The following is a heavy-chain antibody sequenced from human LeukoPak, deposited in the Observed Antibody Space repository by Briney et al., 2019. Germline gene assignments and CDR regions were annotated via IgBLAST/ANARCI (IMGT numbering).Heavy chain of an antibody. CDR1: GGSVNSGSYY. CDR3: ASQDILTGYSNYYYYGMDV. V-gene: IGHV4-61*01. D-gene: IGHD3-9*01. CDR2: IYYSGST. J-gene: IGHJ6*02. Sequence: SETLSLTCTVSGGSVNSGSYYWNWIRQPPGKGLEWIGYIYYSGSTNYNPSLKSRVTISVDTSKNQFSLKLSSVTAADTAVYYCASQDILTGYSNYYYYGMDVWGQGTTVTVSS.